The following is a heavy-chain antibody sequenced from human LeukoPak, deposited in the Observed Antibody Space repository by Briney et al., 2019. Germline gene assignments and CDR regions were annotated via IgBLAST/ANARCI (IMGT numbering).Heavy chain of an antibody. CDR1: GFTFSSYS. J-gene: IGHJ4*02. D-gene: IGHD1-1*01. CDR2: ISGSSSTI. V-gene: IGHV3-48*04. Sequence: PGGSLRLSCAASGFTFSSYSMNWVRQAPGKGLEWVSYISGSSSTIYSADSVTGRFTISRDNAKNSLYLQMNSLRAEDTAVYYCARGVPTGIDYFDYWGQGTLVTVSS. CDR3: ARGVPTGIDYFDY.